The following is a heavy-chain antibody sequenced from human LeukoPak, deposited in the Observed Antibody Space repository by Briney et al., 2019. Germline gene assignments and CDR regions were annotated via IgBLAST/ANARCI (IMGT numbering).Heavy chain of an antibody. J-gene: IGHJ6*02. CDR1: GGTFSSYA. V-gene: IGHV1-69*04. CDR2: IIPILGIA. CDR3: AKGIAAAGTAQKGYYYYYYGMDV. Sequence: ASVKVSCKASGGTFSSYAISWVRQAPGQGLEWMGRIIPILGIANYAQKFQGRVTITADKSTSTAYMEQSSLRSEDTAVYYCAKGIAAAGTAQKGYYYYYYGMDVWGQGTTVTVSS. D-gene: IGHD6-13*01.